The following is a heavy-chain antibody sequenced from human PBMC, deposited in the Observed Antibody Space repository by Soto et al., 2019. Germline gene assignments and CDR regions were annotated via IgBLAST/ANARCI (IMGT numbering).Heavy chain of an antibody. Sequence: QVQLQESGPGLVKPSQTLSLTCTVSGGSISSGGYYWSWIRQHPGKGLEWIGYIYYSGSTYYNPSLKSRVTISLDTSKNQFSLKLGSVPAADTDVYYCARAPLIRHPDVLASSVHFDYWGQGTLVTVSS. D-gene: IGHD6-6*01. CDR2: IYYSGST. J-gene: IGHJ4*02. CDR1: GGSISSGGYY. CDR3: ARAPLIRHPDVLASSVHFDY. V-gene: IGHV4-31*03.